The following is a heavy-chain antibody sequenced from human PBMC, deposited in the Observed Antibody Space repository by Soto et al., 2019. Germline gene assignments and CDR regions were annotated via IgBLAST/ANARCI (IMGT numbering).Heavy chain of an antibody. D-gene: IGHD2-15*01. CDR2: ISVGGGST. CDR1: GFTFNSYG. J-gene: IGHJ2*01. CDR3: AKGYCSGGICYWYFDL. V-gene: IGHV3-23*01. Sequence: EVQLSESGGGLVQPGGSLRLSCAASGFTFNSYGMHWVRQAPGKGLEWVSGISVGGGSTYYADSVKGRFTISRDNSKNTLHLQMNSLRAEDTAVYYCAKGYCSGGICYWYFDLWGRGTLVTVSS.